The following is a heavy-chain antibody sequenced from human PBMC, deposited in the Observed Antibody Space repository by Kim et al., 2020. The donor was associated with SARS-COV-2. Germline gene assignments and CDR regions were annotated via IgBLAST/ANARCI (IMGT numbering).Heavy chain of an antibody. CDR3: ARVKRDDFWSGTVHAFDI. CDR1: GYTFTSYY. CDR2: INPSGGST. Sequence: ASVKVSCKASGYTFTSYYMHWVPQAPGQGLEWMGIINPSGGSTSYAQKFQGRVTMTRDTSTSTVYMELSSLRSEDTAVYYCARVKRDDFWSGTVHAFDIWGQGTMVTVSS. D-gene: IGHD3-3*01. V-gene: IGHV1-46*01. J-gene: IGHJ3*02.